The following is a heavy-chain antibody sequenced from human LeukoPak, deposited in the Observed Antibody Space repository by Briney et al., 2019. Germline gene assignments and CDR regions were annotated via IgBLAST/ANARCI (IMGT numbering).Heavy chain of an antibody. V-gene: IGHV3-30*02. CDR2: IHYDGRNQ. D-gene: IGHD3-10*01. Sequence: GGSLRLSCAASGFTFGSHWMHWVRQAPGKGLEWVTFIHYDGRNQYYADSVKGRFTISRDTSSNTLYLEMNSLRAEDTAFYYCAREPSGNSYRGDFDYWGQGTLVSVSS. J-gene: IGHJ4*02. CDR1: GFTFGSHW. CDR3: AREPSGNSYRGDFDY.